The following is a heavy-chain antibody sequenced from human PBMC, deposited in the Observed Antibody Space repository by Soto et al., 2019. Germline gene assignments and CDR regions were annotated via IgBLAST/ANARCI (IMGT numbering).Heavy chain of an antibody. D-gene: IGHD2-15*01. CDR2: IYYSGST. CDR1: GGSISSGGYY. CDR3: AREQRTTGYCSGGSCYPMFGVIDY. Sequence: SETLSLTCTVSGGSISSGGYYWSWIRQHPGKGLEWIGYIYYSGSTYYNPSLKSRVTISVDTSKNQFSLKLSSVTAADTAVYYCAREQRTTGYCSGGSCYPMFGVIDYWGQGTLVTVSS. J-gene: IGHJ4*02. V-gene: IGHV4-31*03.